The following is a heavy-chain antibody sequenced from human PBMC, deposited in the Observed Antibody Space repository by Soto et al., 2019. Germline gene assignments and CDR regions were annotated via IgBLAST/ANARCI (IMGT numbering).Heavy chain of an antibody. CDR3: AAGRASGSYYLLDY. D-gene: IGHD3-10*01. V-gene: IGHV1-8*01. J-gene: IGHJ4*02. CDR2: INPNSGNI. CDR1: GDPFTTYD. Sequence: XSVKVACKASGDPFTTYDSNWVRQATGHGLEWMGWINPNSGNIGYAQRFQGRVTMTRDTAIRTAYMEVSSLRSDDTAVYYCAAGRASGSYYLLDYWAQGILVTVSS.